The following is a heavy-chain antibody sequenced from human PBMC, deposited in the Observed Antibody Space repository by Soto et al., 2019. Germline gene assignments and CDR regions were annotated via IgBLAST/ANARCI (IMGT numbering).Heavy chain of an antibody. J-gene: IGHJ6*02. Sequence: ASVKVSCKASGGTFSSYAISWVRQAPGQGPEWMGGIIPIFGTANYAQKFQGRVTITADESTSTAYMELSSLRSEDTAVYYCAGHADYSNYVRPPYYYYYYGMDVWGQGTTVTVSS. CDR1: GGTFSSYA. CDR3: AGHADYSNYVRPPYYYYYYGMDV. D-gene: IGHD4-4*01. V-gene: IGHV1-69*13. CDR2: IIPIFGTA.